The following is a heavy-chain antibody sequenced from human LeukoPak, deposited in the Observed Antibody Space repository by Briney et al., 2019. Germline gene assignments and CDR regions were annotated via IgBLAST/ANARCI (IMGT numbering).Heavy chain of an antibody. CDR1: GGTFSSYA. CDR3: ASVLEPYYYYYGMDV. V-gene: IGHV1-69*04. J-gene: IGHJ6*02. CDR2: IIPILGIA. Sequence: ASVKVSCKASGGTFSSYAISWVRQAPGQGLEWMGRIIPILGIANYAQEFQGRVTITADKSTSTAYMELSSLRSEDTAVYYCASVLEPYYYYYGMDVWGQGTTVTVSS. D-gene: IGHD1-1*01.